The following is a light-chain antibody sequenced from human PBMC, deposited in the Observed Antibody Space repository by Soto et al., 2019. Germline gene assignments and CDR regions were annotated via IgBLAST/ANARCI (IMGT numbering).Light chain of an antibody. J-gene: IGKJ1*01. CDR2: GAS. V-gene: IGKV3-20*01. Sequence: EIVLTQSPGTRSVSPGERATLSCRASQSVSSSYLAWYQQKPGQARRLLIYGASNRATGIPDRFSGSGSGTVFPLTISRMEPEYVAVYYCQQYGSSGTFGQGTKVDIK. CDR3: QQYGSSGT. CDR1: QSVSSSY.